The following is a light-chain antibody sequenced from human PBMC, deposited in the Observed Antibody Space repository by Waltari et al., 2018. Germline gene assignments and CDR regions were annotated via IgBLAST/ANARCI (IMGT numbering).Light chain of an antibody. J-gene: IGLJ2*01. Sequence: QSALTQPASVSGSPGQSVTIFCTGPSNDVGGYNSVSWYQEHPGQAPRVIIYDVSDRPSGGSDRFSGSKSGNTASLTISGLQAEDEADYYCSSQASNNVVLFGGGTKLTVL. V-gene: IGLV2-14*01. CDR3: SSQASNNVVL. CDR2: DVS. CDR1: SNDVGGYNS.